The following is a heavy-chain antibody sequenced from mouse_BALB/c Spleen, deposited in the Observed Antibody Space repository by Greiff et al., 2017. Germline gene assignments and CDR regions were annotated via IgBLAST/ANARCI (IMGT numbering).Heavy chain of an antibody. J-gene: IGHJ4*01. Sequence: VQLQESGAELMKPGASVKISCKATGYTFSSYWIEWVKQRPGHGLEWIGEILPGSGSTNYNEKFKGKATFTADTSSNTAYMQLSSLTSEDSAVYYCARRKRGRYDGGGAMDYWGQGTSVTVSS. CDR2: ILPGSGST. D-gene: IGHD2-14*01. CDR3: ARRKRGRYDGGGAMDY. V-gene: IGHV1-9*01. CDR1: GYTFSSYW.